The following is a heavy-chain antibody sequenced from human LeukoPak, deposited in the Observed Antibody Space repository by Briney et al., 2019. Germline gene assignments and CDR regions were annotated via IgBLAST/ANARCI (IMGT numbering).Heavy chain of an antibody. V-gene: IGHV4-61*01. D-gene: IGHD3-3*01. CDR1: GGSVSSGSYY. Sequence: SETLSLTCTVSGGSVSSGSYYWSWIRQPPGKGLEWIGYIYYSGSTNYNPSLKSRVTISVDTSKNQFSLKLSSVTAADTAVYYCARGRNDFWSGYYKTGYYYYGMDVWGQGTTVTVSS. J-gene: IGHJ6*02. CDR3: ARGRNDFWSGYYKTGYYYYGMDV. CDR2: IYYSGST.